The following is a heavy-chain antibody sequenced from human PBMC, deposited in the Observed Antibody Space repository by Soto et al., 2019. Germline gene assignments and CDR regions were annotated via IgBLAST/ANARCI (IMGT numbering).Heavy chain of an antibody. CDR2: VFPGDSES. CDR3: ATGTRGCHDH. CDR1: GYSFTTYW. J-gene: IGHJ5*02. V-gene: IGHV5-51*01. D-gene: IGHD6-19*01. Sequence: GESLKISCKTSGYSFTTYWIAWVRQMPGEGPEWMGMVFPGDSESRYSPAFQGQVTISADKSITTAYLQWSSLKASDTAMYYCATGTRGCHDHWGQGTLVTVSP.